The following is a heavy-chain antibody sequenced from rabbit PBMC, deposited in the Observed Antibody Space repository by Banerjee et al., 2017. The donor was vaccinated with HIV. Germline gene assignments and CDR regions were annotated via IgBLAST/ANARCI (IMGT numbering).Heavy chain of an antibody. CDR3: ARGSVSGGYPFGL. D-gene: IGHD1-1*01. J-gene: IGHJ4*01. Sequence: QEQPVESGGCLVQPEGSLTLTCKASGFDFSSYWISWVRQAPGKGPEWIACIYNGDGSTYYASWAKGRFTITRSTSLNTVTLQMTSLTAADTATYFCARGSVSGGYPFGLRGPGTLVTVS. CDR1: GFDFSSYW. CDR2: IYNGDGST. V-gene: IGHV1S47*01.